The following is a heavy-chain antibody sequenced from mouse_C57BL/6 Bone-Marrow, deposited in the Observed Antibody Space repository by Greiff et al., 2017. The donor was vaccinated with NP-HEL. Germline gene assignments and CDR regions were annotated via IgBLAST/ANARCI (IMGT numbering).Heavy chain of an antibody. CDR2: INPNNGGT. V-gene: IGHV1-18*01. CDR3: ARGITTVPHWYFDV. J-gene: IGHJ1*03. CDR1: GYTFTDYN. D-gene: IGHD1-1*01. Sequence: VEPGASVKIPCKASGYTFTDYNMDWVKQSHGKSLEWIGDINPNNGGTIYNQKFKGKATLTVDKSSSTAYMELRSLTSEDTAVYYCARGITTVPHWYFDVWGTGTTVTVSS.